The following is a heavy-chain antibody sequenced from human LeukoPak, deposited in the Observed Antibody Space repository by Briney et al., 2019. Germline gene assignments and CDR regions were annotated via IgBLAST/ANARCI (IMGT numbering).Heavy chain of an antibody. CDR3: ARMTVPAAIVDGWFDP. V-gene: IGHV4-59*01. D-gene: IGHD2-2*02. Sequence: SETLSLTCTVSGGTISSYYWSWIRQPPGKGLGWVGYIYYSGSTNYNPSLKSRVTISVDTSKNQCSLKLSSVTAADTAVYYCARMTVPAAIVDGWFDPWGQGTLVTVSS. J-gene: IGHJ5*02. CDR2: IYYSGST. CDR1: GGTISSYY.